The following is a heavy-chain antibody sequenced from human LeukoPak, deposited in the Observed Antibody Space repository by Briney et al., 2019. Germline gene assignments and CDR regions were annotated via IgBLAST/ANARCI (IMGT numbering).Heavy chain of an antibody. CDR2: ISWNSGSI. Sequence: GRSLRLSCAASGFTFDDYAMHWVRQAPGKGLEWVSGISWNSGSIGYADSVKGRFTISRDNAKNSLYLQMNSLRAEDTALYYCAKDMAMTTVTSGAFDIWGQGTMVTVSS. V-gene: IGHV3-9*01. CDR1: GFTFDDYA. D-gene: IGHD4-17*01. CDR3: AKDMAMTTVTSGAFDI. J-gene: IGHJ3*02.